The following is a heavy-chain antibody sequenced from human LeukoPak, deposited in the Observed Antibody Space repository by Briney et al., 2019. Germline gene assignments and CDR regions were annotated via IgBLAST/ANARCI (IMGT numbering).Heavy chain of an antibody. CDR3: ARSPYYYDSSGYNH. CDR2: VIPIFSTA. D-gene: IGHD3-22*01. Sequence: ASVKVSCKASGGTFSNYAIGWVRQAPGQGLEWMGGVIPIFSTANYAQKFQGRVTITADRSTSTAYMELSSLRSEDTAVYYCARSPYYYDSSGYNHWGQGTLVTVSS. V-gene: IGHV1-69*06. CDR1: GGTFSNYA. J-gene: IGHJ5*02.